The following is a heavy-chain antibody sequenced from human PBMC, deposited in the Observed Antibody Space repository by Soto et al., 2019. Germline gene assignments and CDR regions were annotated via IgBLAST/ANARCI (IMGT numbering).Heavy chain of an antibody. Sequence: GGSLRLSCAASGFTFTTYNMNWVRQAPGKGLEWVSSISSSSAYIYYADSVKGRFTVSRDNAKNSLYLQMNSLRVEDTAVYYCARAGTDYWTGYRPGSGAFDIWGQGTMVTVSS. CDR2: ISSSSAYI. D-gene: IGHD3-3*01. CDR3: ARAGTDYWTGYRPGSGAFDI. J-gene: IGHJ3*02. V-gene: IGHV3-21*01. CDR1: GFTFTTYN.